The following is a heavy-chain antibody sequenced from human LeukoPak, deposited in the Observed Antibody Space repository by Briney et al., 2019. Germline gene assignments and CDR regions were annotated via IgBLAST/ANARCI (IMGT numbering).Heavy chain of an antibody. Sequence: GGSLRLSCAASGFTFSGYAMSWVRQAPGKGLEWVANIKQDGSEKYYVDSVKGRFTISRDNAKNSLYLQMNSLRAEDTAVYYCARRRLANNWFDPWGQGTLVTVSS. D-gene: IGHD6-19*01. CDR3: ARRRLANNWFDP. J-gene: IGHJ5*02. V-gene: IGHV3-7*01. CDR2: IKQDGSEK. CDR1: GFTFSGYA.